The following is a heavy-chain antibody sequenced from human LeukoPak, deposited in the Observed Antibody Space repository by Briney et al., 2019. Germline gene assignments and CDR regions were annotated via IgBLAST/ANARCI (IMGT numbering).Heavy chain of an antibody. CDR3: ARWGDYYYMDV. V-gene: IGHV4-30-2*01. CDR1: GGYISSGGYY. J-gene: IGHJ6*03. Sequence: SETLSLTCTVSGGYISSGGYYWSWIRQPPGKGLEWIGYIYHSGSTYYNPSLKSRVTISVDRSKNQFSLKLSSVTAADTAVYYCARWGDYYYMDVWGKGTTVTVSS. CDR2: IYHSGST. D-gene: IGHD3-16*01.